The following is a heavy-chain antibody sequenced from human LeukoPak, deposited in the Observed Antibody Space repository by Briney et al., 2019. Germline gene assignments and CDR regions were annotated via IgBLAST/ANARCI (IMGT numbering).Heavy chain of an antibody. CDR1: GFTFSSYA. CDR2: ISGSGGST. D-gene: IGHD4-17*01. J-gene: IGHJ4*02. CDR3: AKSALRYGPKRGDYFDY. Sequence: GGSLRLSWAASGFTFSSYAMSWVRQAPGKGLEWVSAISGSGGSTYYADSVKGRFTISRDNSKNTLYLQMNSLRAEDTAVYYCAKSALRYGPKRGDYFDYWGQGTLVTVSS. V-gene: IGHV3-23*01.